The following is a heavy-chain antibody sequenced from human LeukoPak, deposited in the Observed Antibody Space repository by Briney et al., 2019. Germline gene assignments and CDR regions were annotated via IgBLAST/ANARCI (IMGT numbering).Heavy chain of an antibody. V-gene: IGHV1-2*02. D-gene: IGHD6-19*01. CDR1: GYTFTGYY. CDR3: ARVAYSSGWWGTSNRYYYYYMDV. CDR2: INPNSGGT. Sequence: ASVKVSCKASGYTFTGYYTHWVRQAPGQGLEWMGWINPNSGGTNYAQKLQGRVTMTTDTSTSTAYMELRSLRSDDTAVYYCARVAYSSGWWGTSNRYYYYYMDVWGKGTTVTVSS. J-gene: IGHJ6*03.